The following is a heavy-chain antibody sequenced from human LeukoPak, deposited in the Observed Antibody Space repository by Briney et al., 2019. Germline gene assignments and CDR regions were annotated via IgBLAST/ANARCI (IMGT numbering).Heavy chain of an antibody. CDR1: GYTFAGYY. Sequence: ASLKVSCKASGYTFAGYYIHWVRQAPGQGLEWMGWINPNSGGTNYAQKFQGRVTMTRDTSISTAYMELSRLRSDDTAVYYCARGCYYDSSGYYLEYFQHWGQGTLVTVSS. J-gene: IGHJ1*01. CDR3: ARGCYYDSSGYYLEYFQH. D-gene: IGHD3-22*01. CDR2: INPNSGGT. V-gene: IGHV1-2*02.